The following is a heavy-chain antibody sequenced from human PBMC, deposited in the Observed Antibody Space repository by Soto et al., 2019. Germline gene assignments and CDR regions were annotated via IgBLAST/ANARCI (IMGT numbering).Heavy chain of an antibody. CDR3: AKAPPLTGSNDAFDI. D-gene: IGHD3-9*01. CDR1: GFTFSSYG. V-gene: IGHV3-30*18. Sequence: TGGSLRLSCAASGFTFSSYGMHWVRQAPGKGLEWVAVISYDGSNKYYADSVKGRFTISRDNSKNTLYLQMNSLRAEDTAVYYCAKAPPLTGSNDAFDIWGQGTMVTVSS. CDR2: ISYDGSNK. J-gene: IGHJ3*02.